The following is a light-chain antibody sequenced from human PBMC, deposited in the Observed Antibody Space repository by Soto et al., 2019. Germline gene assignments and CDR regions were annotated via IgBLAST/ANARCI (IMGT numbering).Light chain of an antibody. J-gene: IGKJ4*01. CDR2: DSS. CDR3: QQSHSLPLS. Sequence: DIQMTQSPSSLSASVGDRVTITCQASQAIDNYLNWYQQKPGKAPKLLIYDSSNLQTGVPSRFSGSGSGSDFTLVISSLQPEDFATYYCQQSHSLPLSFGGGTKVQI. CDR1: QAIDNY. V-gene: IGKV1-33*01.